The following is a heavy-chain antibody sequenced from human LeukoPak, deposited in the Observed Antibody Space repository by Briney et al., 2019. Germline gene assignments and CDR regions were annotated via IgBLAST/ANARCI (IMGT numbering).Heavy chain of an antibody. D-gene: IGHD1-26*01. CDR1: GGSISSSSHY. V-gene: IGHV4-39*07. Sequence: PSETLSLTCTVSGGSISSSSHYWGWIRQPPGKGLEWIGSMYYRGSTYHNPSLKSRVTISVDTSKNQFSLKLSSVTAADTAVYYWATTTIRLGYWGQGTLVTVSS. CDR3: ATTTIRLGY. J-gene: IGHJ4*02. CDR2: MYYRGST.